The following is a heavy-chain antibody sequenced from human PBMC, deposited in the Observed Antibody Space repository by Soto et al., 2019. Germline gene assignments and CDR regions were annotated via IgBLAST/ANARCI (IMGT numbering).Heavy chain of an antibody. CDR1: GGSSRGCY. Sequence: PETRCLTSAVYGGSSRGCYWRGFRQPPGKGLEWIGEINHSGSTNYNPSLKSRVTISVDTSKNQFSLKLSSAPAADTAVYYCARGPPPLYYYGSGSYSQAYYYYGMDVWGQGPTVTVS. CDR3: ARGPPPLYYYGSGSYSQAYYYYGMDV. CDR2: INHSGST. J-gene: IGHJ6*02. D-gene: IGHD3-10*01. V-gene: IGHV4-34*01.